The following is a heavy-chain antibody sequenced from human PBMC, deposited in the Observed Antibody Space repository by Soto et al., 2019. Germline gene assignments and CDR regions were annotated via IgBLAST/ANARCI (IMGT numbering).Heavy chain of an antibody. CDR2: VNPILSMS. CDR3: ASNYGSGYRDFDS. D-gene: IGHD3-10*01. J-gene: IGHJ4*02. CDR1: GDTFNFYS. V-gene: IGHV1-69*02. Sequence: QVQLVQSGAEVKSAGSSVKVSCKSSGDTFNFYSINWVRQAPVLELEWVGRVNPILSMSNYAQRLKGRVTMTAAKATGPAYMELRSLRSEDTSIYSRASNYGSGYRDFDSWGQGALVTVSS.